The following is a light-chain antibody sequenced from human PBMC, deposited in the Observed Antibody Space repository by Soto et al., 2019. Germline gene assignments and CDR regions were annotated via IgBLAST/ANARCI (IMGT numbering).Light chain of an antibody. CDR1: SSDVGGYNY. CDR3: SSYACGSTYV. Sequence: QPVLTQPASVSRSDVQSLTISCRETSSDVGGYNYVFWYQHHPGKAPKLMIYDVSNRPSGVSNRFSGSKSGNTASLTISGLQAEDEAGYYCSSYACGSTYVFGTGTKVTAL. J-gene: IGLJ1*01. CDR2: DVS. V-gene: IGLV2-14*03.